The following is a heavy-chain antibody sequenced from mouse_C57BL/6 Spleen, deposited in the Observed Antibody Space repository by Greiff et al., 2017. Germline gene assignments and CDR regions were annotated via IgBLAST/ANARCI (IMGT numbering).Heavy chain of an antibody. CDR2: ISDGGSYT. D-gene: IGHD6-1*01. Sequence: DVQLQESGGGLVKPGGSLKLSCAASGFTFSSYAMSWVRQTPEKRLEWVATISDGGSYTYYPDNVKGRFTISRDTAKNNQYLQMSHLKSEDTAMYYCARANRDYWGQGTTLTVSS. J-gene: IGHJ2*01. V-gene: IGHV5-4*01. CDR1: GFTFSSYA. CDR3: ARANRDY.